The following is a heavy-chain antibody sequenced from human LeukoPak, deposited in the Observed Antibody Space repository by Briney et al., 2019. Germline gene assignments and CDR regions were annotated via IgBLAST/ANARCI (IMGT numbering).Heavy chain of an antibody. J-gene: IGHJ3*02. CDR1: GYTFIDNY. CDR3: ARDFAQGAFDI. CDR2: INPNSGGT. D-gene: IGHD3-3*01. Sequence: ASVKVSCKASGYTFIDNYMHWVRQAPGQGLEWMGWINPNSGGTNYAQKFQGRVTMTRDTSISTAYMELSRLRSDDTAVYYCARDFAQGAFDIWGQGTMVTVSS. V-gene: IGHV1-2*02.